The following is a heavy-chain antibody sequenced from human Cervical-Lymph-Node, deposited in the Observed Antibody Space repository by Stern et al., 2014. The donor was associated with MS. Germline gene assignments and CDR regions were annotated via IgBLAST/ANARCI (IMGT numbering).Heavy chain of an antibody. Sequence: EVQLEESGGGLIQPGGSLRLSCAAPGFTVSNNYMSWVRQAPGKGLEWVSLIYTDDTTYYAGSVKGRFTISRDSSKNKLFLQMTSLRAEDTAVYYCARAIFGVNTAAMAPDAFDTWGQGTMVTVSS. CDR1: GFTVSNNY. CDR3: ARAIFGVNTAAMAPDAFDT. V-gene: IGHV3-53*01. J-gene: IGHJ3*02. D-gene: IGHD3-3*01. CDR2: IYTDDTT.